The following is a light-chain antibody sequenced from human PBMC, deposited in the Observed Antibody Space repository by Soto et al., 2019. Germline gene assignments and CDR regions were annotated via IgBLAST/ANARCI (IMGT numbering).Light chain of an antibody. CDR1: SSDVGSYNR. CDR2: EVN. Sequence: QSVLTQPPSVSGSPGQSVTISCTGTSSDVGSYNRVSWYQQPPGTAPKLIIYEVNNRPSGVPDRFSGSKSGNTASLTISGLQAEDEADYYCSSYTSSRTYVFGSGTKVTVL. CDR3: SSYTSSRTYV. V-gene: IGLV2-18*02. J-gene: IGLJ1*01.